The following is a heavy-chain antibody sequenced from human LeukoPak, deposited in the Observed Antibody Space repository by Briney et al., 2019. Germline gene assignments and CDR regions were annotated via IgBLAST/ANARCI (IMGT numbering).Heavy chain of an antibody. CDR1: GFTFSSYS. V-gene: IGHV3-21*01. D-gene: IGHD3-22*01. J-gene: IGHJ4*02. CDR2: ISSSSSYI. Sequence: PGGSLRLSCAASGFTFSSYSMNWVRQAPGKGLEWVSSISSSSSYIYYADSVKGRFTISRDNAKSSLYLQMNSLRAEDTAVYSCARDLPSPYYYDTSGYYTFDYWGQGTLVTVSS. CDR3: ARDLPSPYYYDTSGYYTFDY.